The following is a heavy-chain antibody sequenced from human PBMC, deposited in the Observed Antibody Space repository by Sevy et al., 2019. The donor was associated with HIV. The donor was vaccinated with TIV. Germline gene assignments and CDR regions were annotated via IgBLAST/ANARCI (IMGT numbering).Heavy chain of an antibody. CDR1: GFTFTSSA. D-gene: IGHD4-17*01. J-gene: IGHJ4*02. V-gene: IGHV1-58*01. CDR2: IVVGSGNT. CDR3: AAGLYGGSRPLDY. Sequence: SVKVFCKASGFTFTSSAVQWVRQARGQRLEWIGWIVVGSGNTNYAQKFQERVTITRDMSTSTAYMELSSLRSEDTAVYYCAAGLYGGSRPLDYWGQGTLVTVSS.